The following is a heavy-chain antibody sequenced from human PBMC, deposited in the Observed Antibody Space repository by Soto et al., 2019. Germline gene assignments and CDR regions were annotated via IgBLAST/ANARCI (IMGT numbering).Heavy chain of an antibody. CDR3: ARDVIARQDY. J-gene: IGHJ4*02. CDR2: IIPILGIA. D-gene: IGHD2-21*01. CDR1: GGTFSSYT. V-gene: IGHV1-69*08. Sequence: QVQLVQAGAEVKKPGSSVKVSCKASGGTFSSYTISWVRQAPGQGIEWMGRIIPILGIANYAQKFQGRVTITADKSTSTAYVELSSLRAEDTAVYYCARDVIARQDYWGQGTLVTVSS.